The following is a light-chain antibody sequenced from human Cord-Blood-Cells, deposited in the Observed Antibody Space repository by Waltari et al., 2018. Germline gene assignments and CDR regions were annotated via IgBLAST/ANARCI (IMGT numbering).Light chain of an antibody. V-gene: IGKV1-8*01. CDR1: QGISRY. CDR3: QQYYSYPVYT. Sequence: AIRMTQSPSSLSASTGDRVTITCRASQGISRYLAWYQQKPGKAPKLLIYAASTLQSGVPSRFSGSGSGTDFTLTISCLQSEDFATYYCQQYYSYPVYTFGQGTKLEIK. J-gene: IGKJ2*01. CDR2: AAS.